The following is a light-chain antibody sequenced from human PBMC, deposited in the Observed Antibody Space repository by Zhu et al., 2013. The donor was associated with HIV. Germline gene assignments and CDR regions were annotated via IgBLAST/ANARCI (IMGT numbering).Light chain of an antibody. J-gene: IGKJ5*01. CDR3: QQHNNWRLGIS. CDR1: QSVSGN. Sequence: EIVMTQSPATLSVSPGERVTLSCRASQSVSGNVAWYQQKPGQAPRLLIHGASTRADGIPARFNGSGSGTEFNLIISSLQSEDVAVYYCQQHNNWRLGISFGQGTRLEIK. V-gene: IGKV3-15*01. CDR2: GAS.